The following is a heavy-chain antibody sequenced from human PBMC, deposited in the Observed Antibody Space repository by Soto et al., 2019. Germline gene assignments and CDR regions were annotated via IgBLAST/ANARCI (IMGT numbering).Heavy chain of an antibody. D-gene: IGHD6-13*01. CDR1: GFTFRSLT. CDR2: ISSNSAYI. J-gene: IGHJ5*02. Sequence: GVSLRLSCAASGFTFRSLTMNWVRQAPGKGLEWVSTISSNSAYIYYTDALRGRFTISRDNAKNSLHLQMNSLRAEDTAVYYCTRDASRDSSARGWFDPWGPGTLVTVSS. V-gene: IGHV3-21*01. CDR3: TRDASRDSSARGWFDP.